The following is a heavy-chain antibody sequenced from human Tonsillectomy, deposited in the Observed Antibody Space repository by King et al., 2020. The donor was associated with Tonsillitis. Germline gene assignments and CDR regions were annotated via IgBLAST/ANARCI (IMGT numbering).Heavy chain of an antibody. V-gene: IGHV1-2*02. Sequence: QLVQSGAEVKKPGASVKVSCKASGYTLTGYYMHWVRQAPGQGLEWMGWINPNSGGTKYGQKFQGRVTMTRDTSISTAYMGLSRLRFDDTAVYYCARGGEMATMRYYYGLDVWGQGTTVTVSS. CDR1: GYTLTGYY. CDR3: ARGGEMATMRYYYGLDV. CDR2: INPNSGGT. D-gene: IGHD5-12*01. J-gene: IGHJ6*02.